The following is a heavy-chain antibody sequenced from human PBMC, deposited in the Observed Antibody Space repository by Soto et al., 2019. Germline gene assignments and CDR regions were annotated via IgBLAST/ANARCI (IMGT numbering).Heavy chain of an antibody. CDR3: ARGVYCSGGSCYLDWFDP. Sequence: SETLSLTCTVSGGSISSYYWSWIRQPPGKGLEWIGYIYYSGSTNYNPSLKSRVTISVDTSKNQFSLKLSSVTAADTAVYYCARGVYCSGGSCYLDWFDPWGQGTLVTVS. J-gene: IGHJ5*02. CDR1: GGSISSYY. V-gene: IGHV4-59*01. CDR2: IYYSGST. D-gene: IGHD2-15*01.